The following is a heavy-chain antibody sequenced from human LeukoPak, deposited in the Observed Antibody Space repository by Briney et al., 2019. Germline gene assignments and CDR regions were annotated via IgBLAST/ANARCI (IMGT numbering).Heavy chain of an antibody. CDR2: IRSSSSEI. J-gene: IGHJ3*02. Sequence: GGSLRLSCTASGFTFTRYRMNWVRQAPGKGLEWVSPIRSSSSEIHYADSVKGRFTISRDNAKKSLYLQMNSLRAEDTAMYYCTRDLDLYNDAFDIWGQGTRVIVSS. D-gene: IGHD1-14*01. CDR1: GFTFTRYR. CDR3: TRDLDLYNDAFDI. V-gene: IGHV3-21*01.